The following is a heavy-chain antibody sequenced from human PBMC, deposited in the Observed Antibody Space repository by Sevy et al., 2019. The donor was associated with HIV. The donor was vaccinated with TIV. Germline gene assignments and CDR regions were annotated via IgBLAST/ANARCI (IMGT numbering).Heavy chain of an antibody. CDR2: MSTCSGCT. CDR3: ARTMTHLWEAFDL. V-gene: IGHV3-23*01. J-gene: IGHJ3*01. Sequence: GGSLRLSCAVSGFTFSSHAMGWVRQAPGKGLECVSLMSTCSGCTYYPGSVKGRFIISTDKSRTTLYLQMNSLRVEDAAVYFCARTMTHLWEAFDLWGQGTMVTVSS. CDR1: GFTFSSHA. D-gene: IGHD5-18*01.